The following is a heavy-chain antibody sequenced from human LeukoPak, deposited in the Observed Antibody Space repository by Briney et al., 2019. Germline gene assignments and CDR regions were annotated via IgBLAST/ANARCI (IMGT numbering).Heavy chain of an antibody. D-gene: IGHD2/OR15-2a*01. CDR3: ARAPTWNYGMDV. V-gene: IGHV4-59*01. CDR2: IYYPGST. J-gene: IGHJ6*02. Sequence: ASETLSLTCTVSGGSIGNYYWSWIRQPPGKGLEWIGYIYYPGSTNYNPSLKSRVAISVDASKNQFSLKLSSVTAADTAVYHCARAPTWNYGMDVWGQGTTVTVSS. CDR1: GGSIGNYY.